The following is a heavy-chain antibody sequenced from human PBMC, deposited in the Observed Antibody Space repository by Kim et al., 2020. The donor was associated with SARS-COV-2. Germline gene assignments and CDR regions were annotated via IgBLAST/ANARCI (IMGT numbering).Heavy chain of an antibody. V-gene: IGHV4-34*01. CDR1: GGSFSGYY. CDR2: INHSGST. D-gene: IGHD4-17*01. J-gene: IGHJ6*02. Sequence: SETLSLTFAVYGGSFSGYYWSWIRQPPGKGLEWIGEINHSGSTNYNPSLKSRVTISVDTSKNQFSLKLSSVTAADTAVYYCARADPHDYGDYVWSYYYYGMDVWGQGTTVTVSS. CDR3: ARADPHDYGDYVWSYYYYGMDV.